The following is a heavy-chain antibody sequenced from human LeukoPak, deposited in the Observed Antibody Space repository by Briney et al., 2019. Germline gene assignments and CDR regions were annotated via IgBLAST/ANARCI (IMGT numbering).Heavy chain of an antibody. Sequence: SETLSLTCTVSDGSISSYYWNWIRQPPGKGLEWIGYIYYSGSTNYNPSLKSRVTISIDTSKNQFSLKLTSVTAADTAVYYCARRNDFGIWGQGTMVTVSS. CDR1: DGSISSYY. J-gene: IGHJ3*02. V-gene: IGHV4-59*08. CDR3: ARRNDFGI. CDR2: IYYSGST.